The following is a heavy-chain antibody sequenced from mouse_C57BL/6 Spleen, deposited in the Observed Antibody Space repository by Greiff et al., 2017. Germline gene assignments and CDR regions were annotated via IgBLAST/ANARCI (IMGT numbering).Heavy chain of an antibody. CDR3: AEGDGSWFAY. J-gene: IGHJ3*01. CDR1: GYTFTSYW. Sequence: QVQLKQPGAELVRPGSSVTLSCKASGYTFTSYWMHWVKQRPIQGLEWIGNIDPSDSETHYNQKFTDQATLTGDKTSSTAYMQLSSLTAEDATVYYCAEGDGSWFAYWGQGTLVTVSA. CDR2: IDPSDSET. V-gene: IGHV1-52*01. D-gene: IGHD2-3*01.